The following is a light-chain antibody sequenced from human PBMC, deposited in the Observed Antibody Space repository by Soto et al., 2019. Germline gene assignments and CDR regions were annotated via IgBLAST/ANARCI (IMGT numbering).Light chain of an antibody. Sequence: DIQMTQSPSSLSASVGERVTITCRASQGIRNDLAWYQQKPGKAPQRLIYAASTLPSGVPSRFSGSVSGTEFTLTISSLHPEDLATYYCLQYNTYPPFTFGQGTKLEIK. J-gene: IGKJ2*01. CDR1: QGIRND. CDR3: LQYNTYPPFT. V-gene: IGKV1-17*01. CDR2: AAS.